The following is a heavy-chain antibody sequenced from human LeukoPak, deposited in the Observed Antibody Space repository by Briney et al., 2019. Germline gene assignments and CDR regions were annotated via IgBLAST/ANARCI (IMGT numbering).Heavy chain of an antibody. CDR1: GFTFSSYW. D-gene: IGHD4/OR15-4a*01. J-gene: IGHJ4*02. V-gene: IGHV3-7*01. CDR2: IKQDGTDK. CDR3: ARASMGGRDYHLDS. Sequence: GGSLRLSCAATGFTFSSYWMTWVRQAPGKGLEWVANIKQDGTDKYYVDSVKGRFTISRDNAKNSLFLQLGSLRADDTAVYYCARASMGGRDYHLDSWGQGTLVTVSS.